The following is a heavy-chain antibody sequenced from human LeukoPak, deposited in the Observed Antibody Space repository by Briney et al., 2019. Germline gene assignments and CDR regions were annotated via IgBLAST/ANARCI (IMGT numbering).Heavy chain of an antibody. CDR2: ISSSSSYI. Sequence: KPGGSLRLSCAASGFTFSSYSMNWVRQAPGKGLEWVSSISSSSSYIYYADSVKGRFTISRDNAKNSLYLQMNSLRAEDTAVYYCARAPLYYYDSSGNPYFDYWGQGTLVTVSS. V-gene: IGHV3-21*01. D-gene: IGHD3-22*01. CDR1: GFTFSSYS. J-gene: IGHJ4*02. CDR3: ARAPLYYYDSSGNPYFDY.